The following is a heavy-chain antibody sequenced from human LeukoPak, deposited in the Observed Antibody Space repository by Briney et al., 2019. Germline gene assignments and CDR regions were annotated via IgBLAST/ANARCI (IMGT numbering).Heavy chain of an antibody. CDR3: ARGSYYNPPEGDFDY. D-gene: IGHD3-10*01. J-gene: IGHJ4*02. V-gene: IGHV4-30-4*01. CDR1: GGSISSGDYY. CDR2: IYYSGST. Sequence: SETLSLTCTVSGGSISSGDYYWSWIRQPPGKGLEWIGYIYYSGSTYYNPSLKSRVIISVDTSENQFSLKLSSVTAADTAVYYCARGSYYNPPEGDFDYWGQGILVTVSS.